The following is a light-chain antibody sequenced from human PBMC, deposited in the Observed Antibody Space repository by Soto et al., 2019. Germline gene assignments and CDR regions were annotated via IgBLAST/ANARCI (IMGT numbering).Light chain of an antibody. CDR1: QSVNNR. J-gene: IGKJ1*01. Sequence: EIVMTQSPATLSVSPGERATLSCRASQSVNNRLAWYQQKPGQAPRLLSHTASIRATGIPVRFSGSASGTDFTLTISSLQSEDFAVYFCQQYHHWKTFGQGTKVDIK. CDR3: QQYHHWKT. V-gene: IGKV3-15*01. CDR2: TAS.